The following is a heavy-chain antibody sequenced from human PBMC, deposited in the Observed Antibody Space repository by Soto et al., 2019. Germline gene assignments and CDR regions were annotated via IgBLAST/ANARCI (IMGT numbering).Heavy chain of an antibody. D-gene: IGHD1-26*01. CDR1: GYTFTSYG. V-gene: IGHV1-18*01. CDR2: ISAYNYNT. Sequence: QVQLVQAGAEVKKPGASVKVSCKASGYTFTSYGLSWVRQAPGQGLEGMGRISAYNYNTNYAQKLQGRVTMTTDTSTSTAYMELRSLRSDDPAVYYCARVVGALGHWFDPWGQGTLVTVSS. J-gene: IGHJ5*02. CDR3: ARVVGALGHWFDP.